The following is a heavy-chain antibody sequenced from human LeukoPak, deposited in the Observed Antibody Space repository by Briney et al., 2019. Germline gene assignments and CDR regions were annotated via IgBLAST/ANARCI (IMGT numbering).Heavy chain of an antibody. V-gene: IGHV3-7*01. CDR3: VTRLCSISACRASSYLSFDV. CDR2: VRQDGGEG. J-gene: IGHJ6*04. D-gene: IGHD3-10*02. CDR1: GFTFNIYW. Sequence: GALRLSCAASGFTFNIYWMTWVRQAPGRGLEWVANVRQDGGEGHYVDSVKGRFTVSRDNAENSLYLQLDSLRVEDTAVYYCVTRLCSISACRASSYLSFDVWGKGTTVTVSS.